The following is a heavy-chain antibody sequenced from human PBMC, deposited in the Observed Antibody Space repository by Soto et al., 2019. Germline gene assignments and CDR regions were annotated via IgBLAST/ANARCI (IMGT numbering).Heavy chain of an antibody. CDR3: XFFGDSYTPEYYYGMDV. D-gene: IGHD2-21*02. J-gene: IGHJ6*02. CDR2: IDPSDSYT. Sequence: GESLKISCKGSGYSFTIYWISWVRQMPGKGLEWMGRIDPSDSYTNYSPSFQGHVTISADKSISTAYLQWSSLKASDTAMYYCXFFGDSYTPEYYYGMDVWGQGTTVTVSS. CDR1: GYSFTIYW. V-gene: IGHV5-10-1*01.